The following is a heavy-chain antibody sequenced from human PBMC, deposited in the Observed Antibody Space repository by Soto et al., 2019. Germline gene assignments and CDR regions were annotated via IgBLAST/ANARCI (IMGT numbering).Heavy chain of an antibody. V-gene: IGHV3-13*01. CDR2: IGSGGDT. D-gene: IGHD3-9*01. Sequence: EVQLVESGGGLVQPGGSLRLSCAASGFTLSSYDIHWVRQATGEGLAWVSGIGSGGDTHYADSVKGRFIISREDGTNSLYLQMNKLRVGDTAVYYCTRKTPPTGMEVWGQGATVTVSS. CDR3: TRKTPPTGMEV. CDR1: GFTLSSYD. J-gene: IGHJ6*02.